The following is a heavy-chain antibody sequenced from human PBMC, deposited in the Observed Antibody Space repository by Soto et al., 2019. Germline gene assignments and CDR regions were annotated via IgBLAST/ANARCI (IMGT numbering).Heavy chain of an antibody. Sequence: QTLLLTFAVSCLSISGNRAAWNWIRQSPSRGLEWLGRTYYRSKWYNDYAVSVKSRITINPDTSKNQFSLQLNSVTPEDTAVYYCARDEQPPGFYYYYGMDVWGQGTTVTVSS. D-gene: IGHD6-13*01. J-gene: IGHJ6*02. CDR1: CLSISGNRAA. CDR3: ARDEQPPGFYYYYGMDV. CDR2: TYYRSKWYN. V-gene: IGHV6-1*01.